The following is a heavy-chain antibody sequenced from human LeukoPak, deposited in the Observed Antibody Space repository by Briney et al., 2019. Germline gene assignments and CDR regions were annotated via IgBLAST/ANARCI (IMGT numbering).Heavy chain of an antibody. CDR2: ISSGSSTI. V-gene: IGHV3-48*04. J-gene: IGHJ4*02. CDR1: GFTFSSYS. CDR3: AKGNNWGNLRHFDY. Sequence: PGGSLRLSCAASGFTFSSYSMNWVRQAPGKGLEWVSYISSGSSTIYYADSVKGRFTISRDNAKNSLYLQMNSLRAEDTALYYCAKGNNWGNLRHFDYWGQGTLVTVSS. D-gene: IGHD7-27*01.